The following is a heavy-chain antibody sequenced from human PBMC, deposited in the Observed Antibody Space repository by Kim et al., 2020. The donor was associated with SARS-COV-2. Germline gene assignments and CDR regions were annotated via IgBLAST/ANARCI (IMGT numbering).Heavy chain of an antibody. CDR2: ITYDGSNK. Sequence: GGSLRLSCAASGFTFGSCAIHWVRQAPGKGLEWVAVITYDGSNKNYADSVKGRFTISRDNSKNTLYLQMNSLRAEDTALYYCATVPWIGVREHSYYYYG. CDR3: ATVPWIGVREHSYYYYG. J-gene: IGHJ6*01. V-gene: IGHV3-30-3*01. CDR1: GFTFGSCA. D-gene: IGHD5-12*01.